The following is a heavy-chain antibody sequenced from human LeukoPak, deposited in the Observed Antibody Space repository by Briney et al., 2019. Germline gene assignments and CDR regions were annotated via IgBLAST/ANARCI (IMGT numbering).Heavy chain of an antibody. CDR3: AREVLYDILTAPDY. CDR1: GGSISSGSYY. Sequence: SETLSLTCTVSGGSISSGSYYWRWIRQPAGKGLEWIGRIYTSGSTNYNPSLKSRVTISVDTSKNQFSLKLSSVTAADTAVYYCAREVLYDILTAPDYWGQGTLVTVSS. D-gene: IGHD3-9*01. CDR2: IYTSGST. J-gene: IGHJ4*02. V-gene: IGHV4-61*02.